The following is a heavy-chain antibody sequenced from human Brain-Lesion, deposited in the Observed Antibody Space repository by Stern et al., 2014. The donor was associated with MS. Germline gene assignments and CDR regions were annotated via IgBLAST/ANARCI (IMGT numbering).Heavy chain of an antibody. D-gene: IGHD2-2*01. Sequence: VQLEESGGTLVKPGGSLRLSCAASGFIFSDYYMNWIRQAPGQGLEWVSYISTTASTIYYADSVKGRFTISRDNTKNSLFLQMSSLRGDDTAVYYCAISSSRYYFDSWGLGTLVTVSS. CDR2: ISTTASTI. CDR3: AISSSRYYFDS. J-gene: IGHJ4*02. V-gene: IGHV3-11*01. CDR1: GFIFSDYY.